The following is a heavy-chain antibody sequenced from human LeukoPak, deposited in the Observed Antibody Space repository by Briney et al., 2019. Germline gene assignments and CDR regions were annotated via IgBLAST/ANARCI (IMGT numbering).Heavy chain of an antibody. J-gene: IGHJ6*02. CDR1: GFTFSSYW. Sequence: PGGSLRLSCAASGFTFSSYWMHWVRQAPGKGLVWVSRINSDGSSTSYADSVKGRFTISRDNAKNSLYLQMNSLRDEDTAVYYCARVSGTTPQYYYYGMDVWGQGTTVTVSS. CDR3: ARVSGTTPQYYYYGMDV. V-gene: IGHV3-74*01. CDR2: INSDGSST. D-gene: IGHD1-14*01.